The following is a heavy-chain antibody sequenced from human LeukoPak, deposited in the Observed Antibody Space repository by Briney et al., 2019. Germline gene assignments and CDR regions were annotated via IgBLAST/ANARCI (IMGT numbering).Heavy chain of an antibody. CDR1: TFTFSTYA. CDR2: ISGSDGNT. D-gene: IGHD2-2*01. Sequence: GGSLPHSCAASTFTFSTYAMNWVRQAPGKGLEWVSGISGSDGNTYNARSVKSGFTISRDNSENTLYLQMNSLRAEDTAVYYCAKGGRAYQPYFDDWGQGTTGTVSS. V-gene: IGHV3-23*01. CDR3: AKGGRAYQPYFDD. J-gene: IGHJ6*02.